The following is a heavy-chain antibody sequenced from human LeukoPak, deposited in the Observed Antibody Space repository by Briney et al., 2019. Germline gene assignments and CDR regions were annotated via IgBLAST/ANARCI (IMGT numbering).Heavy chain of an antibody. CDR3: VRGGFVFGE. Sequence: GGSLRLSCAASGFYFSSQWMAWVRQAPGKGLEWVANMTSDGSEKFYVDSVKGRFTISRDNAKNSLSLLMSSLRGDDTALYYCVRGGFVFGEWGEGTLVTVSA. CDR2: MTSDGSEK. V-gene: IGHV3-7*04. CDR1: GFYFSSQW. D-gene: IGHD3-3*01. J-gene: IGHJ4*02.